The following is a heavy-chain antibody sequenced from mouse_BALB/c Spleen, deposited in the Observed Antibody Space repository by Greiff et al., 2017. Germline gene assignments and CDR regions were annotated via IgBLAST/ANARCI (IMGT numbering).Heavy chain of an antibody. CDR2: IYPGDGDT. CDR3: ASNYDYAMDY. V-gene: IGHV1-80*01. CDR1: GYAFSSYW. D-gene: IGHD1-1*02. Sequence: VQLQQSGAELVRPGSSVKISCKASGYAFSSYWMNWVKQRPGQGLEWIGQIYPGDGDTNYNGKFKGKATLTADKSSSTAYMQLSSLTSEDSAVYFCASNYDYAMDYWGQGTSVTVSS. J-gene: IGHJ4*01.